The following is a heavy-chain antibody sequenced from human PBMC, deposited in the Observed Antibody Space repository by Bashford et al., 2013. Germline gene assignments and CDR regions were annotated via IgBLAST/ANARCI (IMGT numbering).Heavy chain of an antibody. CDR2: IIPIFGTA. D-gene: IGHD3-16*01. CDR1: GGTFSSYA. J-gene: IGHJ1*01. CDR3: ARDADDLVGYFQH. V-gene: IGHV1-69*13. Sequence: SVKVSCKASGGTFSSYAISWVRQAPGQGLEWMGGIIPIFGTANYAQKFQGRVTITADESTSTAYMELSSLRSEDTAVYYCARDADDLVGYFQHWGQGTLVTVSS.